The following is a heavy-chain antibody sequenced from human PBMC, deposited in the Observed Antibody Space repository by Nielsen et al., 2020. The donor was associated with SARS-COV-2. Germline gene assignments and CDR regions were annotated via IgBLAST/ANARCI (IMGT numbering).Heavy chain of an antibody. CDR1: GGSVSTNDW. D-gene: IGHD2-2*02. CDR2: IYHSGST. Sequence: SETLSLTCAVSGGSVSTNDWWTWVRQPPGMRLEWIGEIYHSGSTNYDPSLKSRVTISVDKSNNQFSLRLTSMTAADTAVYFCARGHLVVVPSPILGLGPFFYYFSLDVWGKGTTVTVSS. J-gene: IGHJ6*03. CDR3: ARGHLVVVPSPILGLGPFFYYFSLDV. V-gene: IGHV4-4*02.